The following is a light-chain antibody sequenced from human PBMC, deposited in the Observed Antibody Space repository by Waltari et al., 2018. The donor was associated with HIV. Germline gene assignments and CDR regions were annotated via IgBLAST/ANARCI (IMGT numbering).Light chain of an antibody. Sequence: QSVMTQPPSVSGAPGQRVTISCTGTSSNIWAGYDVPRYQQLPGTAPRLLIYANIQRPSGVPDLFSVSQSATSASRAITGLQAEDEAEYFCQSYDSSLSAYVVFGGGTKLTVL. CDR2: ANI. V-gene: IGLV1-40*01. J-gene: IGLJ2*01. CDR1: SSNIWAGYD. CDR3: QSYDSSLSAYVV.